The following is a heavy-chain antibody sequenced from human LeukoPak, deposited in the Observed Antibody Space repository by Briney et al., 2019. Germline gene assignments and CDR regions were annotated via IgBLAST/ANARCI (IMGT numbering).Heavy chain of an antibody. Sequence: SETLSLTCTVSGGSISSYYWSWIRQPPGKGLEWIGYIYDSGNNNYNPSLKSRVTISVDTSKEQFSLKVNSVTAADTAVYYCTRGAGWLIDYWGQGILVTVSS. CDR1: GGSISSYY. CDR3: TRGAGWLIDY. V-gene: IGHV4-59*01. J-gene: IGHJ4*02. D-gene: IGHD3-16*01. CDR2: IYDSGNN.